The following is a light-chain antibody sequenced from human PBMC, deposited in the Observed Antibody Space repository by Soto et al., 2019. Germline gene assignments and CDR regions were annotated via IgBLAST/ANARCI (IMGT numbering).Light chain of an antibody. J-gene: IGKJ1*01. CDR1: QSLSSSS. CDR3: QQYDSSPRT. Sequence: EIVLTQSPGTLSMSPGERATLSCRSSQSLSSSSLAWYQKKFGQAPRLLISGASSRAADIPDRFSGSGSGTDLTLTINRLEPEDFAVYYCQQYDSSPRTFGQGTKVDIK. CDR2: GAS. V-gene: IGKV3-20*01.